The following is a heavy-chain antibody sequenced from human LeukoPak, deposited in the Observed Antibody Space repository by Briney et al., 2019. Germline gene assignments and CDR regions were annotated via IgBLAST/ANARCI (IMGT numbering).Heavy chain of an antibody. V-gene: IGHV4-31*02. D-gene: IGHD5-12*01. CDR2: IYYSGST. Sequence: SWIRQHPGKGLEWIGYIYYSGSTYYNPSLKSRVTISVDTSKNQFSLKLSSVTAADTAVYYCARGRKRYSGYETFDYWGQGTLVTVSS. CDR3: ARGRKRYSGYETFDY. J-gene: IGHJ4*02.